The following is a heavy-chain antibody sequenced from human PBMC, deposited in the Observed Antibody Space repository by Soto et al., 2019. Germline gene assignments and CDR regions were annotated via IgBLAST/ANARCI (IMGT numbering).Heavy chain of an antibody. J-gene: IGHJ4*02. D-gene: IGHD3-3*01. CDR1: GYTFTSYD. V-gene: IGHV1-8*01. CDR2: MNPNSGNT. CDR3: ARGGFDVLRFLEWPLDY. Sequence: QVQLVQSGAEVKKPGASVKVSCKASGYTFTSYDINWVRQATGQGLEWMGWMNPNSGNTGYAQKFQGSVSMTRNTSISAAYMELSSLRSDDTAVYYCARGGFDVLRFLEWPLDYWGQGTLVTVSS.